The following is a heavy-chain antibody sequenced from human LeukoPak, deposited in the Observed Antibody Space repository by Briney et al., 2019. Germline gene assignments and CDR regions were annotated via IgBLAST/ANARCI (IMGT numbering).Heavy chain of an antibody. Sequence: SETLSLTCAVYGGSFSGYYWSWIRQPPGKGLEWIGEINHSGSTNYNPSLKSRVTISVDTSKNQLSLKLSSVTAADTAVYYCARGQNYYGSGSYYKGNWFDPWGQGTLVTVSS. CDR2: INHSGST. J-gene: IGHJ5*02. CDR3: ARGQNYYGSGSYYKGNWFDP. CDR1: GGSFSGYY. V-gene: IGHV4-34*01. D-gene: IGHD3-10*01.